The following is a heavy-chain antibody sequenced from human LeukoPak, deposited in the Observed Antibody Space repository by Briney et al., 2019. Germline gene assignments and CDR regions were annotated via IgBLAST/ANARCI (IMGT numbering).Heavy chain of an antibody. Sequence: GGSLRLSCAASGFTFSSYEMNWVRQAPGKGLEWVSYISSSGSTIYYADSVKGRFTISRDNAKNSLYLQMNSLRAEDTAVYYCARGTHGSGWLPIDYWGQGTLVTVSS. J-gene: IGHJ4*02. CDR1: GFTFSSYE. V-gene: IGHV3-48*03. D-gene: IGHD6-19*01. CDR2: ISSSGSTI. CDR3: ARGTHGSGWLPIDY.